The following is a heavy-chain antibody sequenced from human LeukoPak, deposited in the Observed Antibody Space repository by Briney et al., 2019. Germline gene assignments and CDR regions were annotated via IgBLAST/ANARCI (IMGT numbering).Heavy chain of an antibody. Sequence: PSETLSLTCAVYGGSFSGYYWSWIRQPPGKGLEWIGEINHSGSTNYNPSLKSRVTISVDTSKNQFSLKLSSVTAADTAVYYCARRVTIFGVVRRGTRPENWFDPWGQGTLVTVSS. CDR1: GGSFSGYY. CDR3: ARRVTIFGVVRRGTRPENWFDP. V-gene: IGHV4-34*01. CDR2: INHSGST. J-gene: IGHJ5*02. D-gene: IGHD3-3*01.